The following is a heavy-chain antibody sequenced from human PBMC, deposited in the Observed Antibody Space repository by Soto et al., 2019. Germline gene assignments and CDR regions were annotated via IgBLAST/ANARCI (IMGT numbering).Heavy chain of an antibody. CDR3: ARTLPNRQLFDS. CDR1: GGSISSGGYY. V-gene: IGHV4-61*08. Sequence: TSETLSLTCTVSGGSISSGGYYWNWIRQSPDKGLEWIGYIYNSGRYNYNPSLESRLTISIDTSKNQFSLRLASVTAADTAVYYCARTLPNRQLFDSWSQGTLVTSPQ. J-gene: IGHJ4*02. D-gene: IGHD1-1*01. CDR2: IYNSGRY.